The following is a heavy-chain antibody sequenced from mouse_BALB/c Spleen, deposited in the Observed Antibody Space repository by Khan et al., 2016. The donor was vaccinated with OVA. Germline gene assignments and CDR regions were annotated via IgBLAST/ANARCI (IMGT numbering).Heavy chain of an antibody. CDR2: INSGGST. CDR3: TRLVDY. V-gene: IGHV5-6-5*01. Sequence: EVALVESGGGLVKPGGSLKLSCAASGFTFSSYAVSWIRPTPEKRLEWVASINSGGSTYYPDSVKGRFTISRDDARNILYLQMSSLRSEDTAMYYCTRLVDYWGQGTSVTVSS. CDR1: GFTFSSYA. J-gene: IGHJ4*01.